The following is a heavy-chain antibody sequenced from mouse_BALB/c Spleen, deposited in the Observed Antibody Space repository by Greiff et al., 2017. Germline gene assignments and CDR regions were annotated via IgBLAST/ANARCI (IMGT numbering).Heavy chain of an antibody. Sequence: VQLQQSGPGLVKPSQSLSLTCTVTGYSITSDYAWNWIRQFPGNKLEWMGYISYSGSTSYNPSLKSRISITRDTSKNQFFLQLNSVTTEDTATYYCARRGDGYGLYYAMDYWGQGTSVTVSS. J-gene: IGHJ4*01. D-gene: IGHD2-2*01. V-gene: IGHV3-2*02. CDR1: GYSITSDYA. CDR3: ARRGDGYGLYYAMDY. CDR2: ISYSGST.